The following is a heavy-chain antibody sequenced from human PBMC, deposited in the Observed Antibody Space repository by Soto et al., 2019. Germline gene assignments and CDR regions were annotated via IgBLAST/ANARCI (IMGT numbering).Heavy chain of an antibody. CDR3: GRDLGGLRGYNYYRNV. CDR2: VYYTGSA. D-gene: IGHD1-1*01. J-gene: IGHJ6*04. CDR1: GGSISNYY. Sequence: SETLSLTCSVSGGSISNYYWSWIRQSPGKGLEWFGYVYYTGSASYNPSLRGRVTISVDTSRNQFSLKLNSVTAADTAVYYCGRDLGGLRGYNYYRNVWGKGTRVTFSS. V-gene: IGHV4-59*01.